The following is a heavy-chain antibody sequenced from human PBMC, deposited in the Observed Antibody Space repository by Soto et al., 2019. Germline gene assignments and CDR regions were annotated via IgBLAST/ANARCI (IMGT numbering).Heavy chain of an antibody. CDR2: ISASADAT. Sequence: GGYLRLSCASPGFTLSDFGMSWVRQAPGKGLEWVAVISASADATYYAASVKGRFTLSRDNSRNILYLQMNSLTVADTAVYYCAKTLTTYAVDPADYWRQGTQVTVYS. CDR3: AKTLTTYAVDPADY. D-gene: IGHD3-3*01. V-gene: IGHV3-23*01. J-gene: IGHJ4*02. CDR1: GFTLSDFG.